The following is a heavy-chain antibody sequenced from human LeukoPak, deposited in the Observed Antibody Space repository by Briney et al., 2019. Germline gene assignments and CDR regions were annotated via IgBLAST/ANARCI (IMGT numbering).Heavy chain of an antibody. CDR1: GFTFSSYA. J-gene: IGHJ6*02. CDR3: AKAPVPSSYYYYGMDV. Sequence: GGSLRLSCAASGFTFSSYAMHWVRQAPGKGLEWVAFISYDGSDKYYAGSVKGRFTISRDNSKNTLYLQMNSLRAEDTAVYYCAKAPVPSSYYYYGMDVWGQGTTVTVSS. CDR2: ISYDGSDK. D-gene: IGHD6-6*01. V-gene: IGHV3-30*18.